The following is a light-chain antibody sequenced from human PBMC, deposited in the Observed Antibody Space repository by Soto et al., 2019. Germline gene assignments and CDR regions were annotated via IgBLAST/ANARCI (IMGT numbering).Light chain of an antibody. CDR2: GAS. V-gene: IGKV1-8*01. Sequence: AIRMTQSPSSFSASTGDRVTITCRASQGIGNNLAWYQRKPGRAPKLLISGASTLQIGVPSRFSGSGSGTEFTLTINYRQSEDFAIYYCQHYYSRPPTFGQGTNVEIK. CDR1: QGIGNN. CDR3: QHYYSRPPT. J-gene: IGKJ1*01.